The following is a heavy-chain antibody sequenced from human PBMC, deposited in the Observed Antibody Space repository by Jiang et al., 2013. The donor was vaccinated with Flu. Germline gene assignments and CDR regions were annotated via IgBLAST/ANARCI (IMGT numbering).Heavy chain of an antibody. D-gene: IGHD3-16*01. J-gene: IGHJ3*01. CDR1: GDTFNNNYA. CDR2: IIPRLNIR. V-gene: IGHV1-69*10. Sequence: SGAEVKKTGSSVKVSCKASGDTFNNNYAINWVRQAPGQGLEWMGGIIPRLNIRNYAQTFQGRLTLTGDTSTSTASMELSSLRSGDTAIYYCATTSPVDYDTVALDDAFDVWAKGQWSPSP. CDR3: ATTSPVDYDTVALDDAFDV.